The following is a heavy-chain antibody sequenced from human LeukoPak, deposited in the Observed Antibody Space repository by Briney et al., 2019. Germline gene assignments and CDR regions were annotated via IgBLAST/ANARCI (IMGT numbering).Heavy chain of an antibody. Sequence: SETLSLTCTVSGGSISSGDYYWSWLRQAPGKGLEWFGYISYSGSTFHNPSLKSRLIISADASRNPFSLKLSSVTAADTAVYYCACSPGGDFWSGYRLYFDNWGRGTLVTVSA. J-gene: IGHJ4*02. CDR2: ISYSGST. CDR3: ACSPGGDFWSGYRLYFDN. CDR1: GGSISSGDYY. D-gene: IGHD3-3*01. V-gene: IGHV4-30-4*01.